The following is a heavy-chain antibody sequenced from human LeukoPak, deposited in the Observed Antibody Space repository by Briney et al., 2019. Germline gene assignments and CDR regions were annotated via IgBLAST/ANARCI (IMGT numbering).Heavy chain of an antibody. Sequence: GGSLRLSCAASGFTLNNAWMSWVRQAPGKGLEWVSVISGSGGSTYYADSVKGRFTISRDNSKNTLYLQMNSLRAEDTAVYYCAKSRDGYSYFDSWGQGTLVTVSS. CDR3: AKSRDGYSYFDS. CDR1: GFTLNNAW. V-gene: IGHV3-23*01. J-gene: IGHJ4*02. D-gene: IGHD5-24*01. CDR2: ISGSGGST.